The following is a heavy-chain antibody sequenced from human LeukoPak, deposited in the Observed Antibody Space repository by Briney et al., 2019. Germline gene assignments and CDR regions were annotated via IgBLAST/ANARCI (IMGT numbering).Heavy chain of an antibody. V-gene: IGHV3-21*01. D-gene: IGHD2-2*01. Sequence: PGGSLRLSCAASGFTFSNYAMSWVRQAPGKGLEWVSSISSSSSYIYYADSVKGRFTISRDNAKNSLYLQMNSLRAEDTAVYYCARSGIVVVPAAMDGTYYYYYMDVWGKGTTVTVSS. J-gene: IGHJ6*03. CDR1: GFTFSNYA. CDR3: ARSGIVVVPAAMDGTYYYYYMDV. CDR2: ISSSSSYI.